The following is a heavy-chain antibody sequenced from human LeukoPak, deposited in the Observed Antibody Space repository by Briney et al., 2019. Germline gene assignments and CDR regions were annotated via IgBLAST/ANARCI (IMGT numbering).Heavy chain of an antibody. J-gene: IGHJ6*03. Sequence: SVKVSCKASGYTFTSYGISWVRQAPGQGFEWMGWISAYNGNTNYAQKLQGRVTMTTDTSTSTAYMELRSLRSDDTAVYYCARVRTAAGPYYYYYMDVWGKGTTVTVSS. D-gene: IGHD6-13*01. CDR1: GYTFTSYG. CDR3: ARVRTAAGPYYYYYMDV. V-gene: IGHV1-18*01. CDR2: ISAYNGNT.